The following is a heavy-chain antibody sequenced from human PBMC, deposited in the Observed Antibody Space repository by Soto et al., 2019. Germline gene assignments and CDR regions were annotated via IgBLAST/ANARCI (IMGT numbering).Heavy chain of an antibody. CDR3: AAELIAAAGTDY. J-gene: IGHJ4*02. Sequence: EVQLVESGGGLVQPGGSLRLSCAASGFTVSSNYMSWFGKAPGRGLEWVSVIYSGGSTYYADSVKGRFTISRDNSKNTLYLQMNSLRAEDTAVYYCAAELIAAAGTDYWGQGTLVTVSS. CDR1: GFTVSSNY. D-gene: IGHD6-13*01. CDR2: IYSGGST. V-gene: IGHV3-66*01.